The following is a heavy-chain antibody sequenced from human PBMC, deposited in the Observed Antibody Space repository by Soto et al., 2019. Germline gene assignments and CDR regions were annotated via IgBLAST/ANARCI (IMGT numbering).Heavy chain of an antibody. CDR1: GFTFSNYW. J-gene: IGHJ4*02. CDR3: VRDSHGDY. V-gene: IGHV3-74*01. CDR2: IDHDGAT. Sequence: EVQLVESGGGLVQPGGSLRLSCAGSGFTFSNYWMHWVRQAPGKGLEWVSRIDHDGATDYADTVRARFTISRDNAENTLYLQMNSLRAEDTAVYYCVRDSHGDYWGQGTLVTVSS.